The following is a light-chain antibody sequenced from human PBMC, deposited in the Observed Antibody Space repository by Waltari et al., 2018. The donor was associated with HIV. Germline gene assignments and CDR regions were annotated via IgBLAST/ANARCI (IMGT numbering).Light chain of an antibody. CDR1: RSDVGGYNY. Sequence: QSALPQPPYASGSPGQPVTIPCTGTRSDVGGYNYASWYQQHPGKAPKLMIFDVSKRPSGVPDRFSGSKSGNTAFLTVSGLQAEDEADYYCKSYAGSSNPYVFGTGTKVTVL. J-gene: IGLJ1*01. V-gene: IGLV2-8*01. CDR3: KSYAGSSNPYV. CDR2: DVS.